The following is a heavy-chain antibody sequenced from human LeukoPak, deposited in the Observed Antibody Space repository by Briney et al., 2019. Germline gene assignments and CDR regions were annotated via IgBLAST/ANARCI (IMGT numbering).Heavy chain of an antibody. J-gene: IGHJ6*04. D-gene: IGHD2-2*01. CDR1: GGTFSSYA. Sequence: SVKVSCKASGGTFSSYAISWVRQAPGQGLEWMGGIIPIFCTANYAQKFQGRVTITADKSTSTAYMELSSLRSEETAVYYCARGDIVVVPAAMRGGYYYYYGMDVWGKGTTVTVSS. V-gene: IGHV1-69*06. CDR2: IIPIFCTA. CDR3: ARGDIVVVPAAMRGGYYYYYGMDV.